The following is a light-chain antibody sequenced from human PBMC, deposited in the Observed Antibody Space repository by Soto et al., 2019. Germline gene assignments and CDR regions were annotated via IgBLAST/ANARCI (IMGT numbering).Light chain of an antibody. CDR2: GSS. V-gene: IGKV3-20*01. J-gene: IGKJ2*01. Sequence: EIVLTQSPGTLSLSPGERATLSCRASQSVSGSYLAWYQQKPGQSPRLLIYGSSDRATGIPDRFSGSGSGTDFTLTISRVEPEDFAVYYCQQYGSSPPYTFGQGTKLEFK. CDR3: QQYGSSPPYT. CDR1: QSVSGSY.